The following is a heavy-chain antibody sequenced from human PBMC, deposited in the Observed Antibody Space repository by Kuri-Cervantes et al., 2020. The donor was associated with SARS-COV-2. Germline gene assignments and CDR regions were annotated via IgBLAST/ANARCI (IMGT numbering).Heavy chain of an antibody. V-gene: IGHV4-34*01. CDR2: INHSGST. CDR3: ARVPSSGWYPVDAAFDI. J-gene: IGHJ3*02. D-gene: IGHD6-19*01. CDR1: GGSFSGYY. Sequence: SQTLSLTCAVYGGSFSGYYWSWIRQPPGKGLEWIGEINHSGSTNYNPFLKSRVTISVDTSKNQFSLKLSSVTAADTAVYYCARVPSSGWYPVDAAFDIWGQGTMVTVSS.